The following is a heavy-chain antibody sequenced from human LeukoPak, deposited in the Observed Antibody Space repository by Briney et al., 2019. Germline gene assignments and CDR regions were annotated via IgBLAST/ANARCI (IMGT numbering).Heavy chain of an antibody. Sequence: GGSLRLSCAASGFTFSSYGMHWVRQAPGKGLEWVAVISYDGSNKYYADSVKGRFTISRDNSKNTLYLQMNSLRAEDTAVYYCARDRYYYDSSGYFDYWDQGTLVTVSS. CDR3: ARDRYYYDSSGYFDY. CDR1: GFTFSSYG. V-gene: IGHV3-30*03. CDR2: ISYDGSNK. J-gene: IGHJ4*02. D-gene: IGHD3-22*01.